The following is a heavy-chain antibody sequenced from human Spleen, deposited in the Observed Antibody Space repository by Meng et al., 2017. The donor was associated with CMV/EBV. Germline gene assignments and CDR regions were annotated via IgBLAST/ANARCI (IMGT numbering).Heavy chain of an antibody. CDR3: ARDVKLRFLEWLLNY. V-gene: IGHV1-18*01. D-gene: IGHD3-3*01. Sequence: SGDTLTSYGISWVRQATGQGLEWMGWISAYNGNTNYAQKLQGRVTMTTDTSTSTAYMELRSLRSDDTAVYYCARDVKLRFLEWLLNYWGQGTLVTVSS. J-gene: IGHJ4*02. CDR2: ISAYNGNT. CDR1: GDTLTSYG.